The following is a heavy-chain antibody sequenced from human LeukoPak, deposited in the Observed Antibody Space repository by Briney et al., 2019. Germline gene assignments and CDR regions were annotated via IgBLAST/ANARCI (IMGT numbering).Heavy chain of an antibody. V-gene: IGHV4-4*07. J-gene: IGHJ4*02. Sequence: SETLSLTCTVSGGSISNSYWSWIRQPAGRGLEWIGRLHPTGTTSYNPSLKSRVTMSGDTSKNQFSLNVSSVTAADTAVYYCARVLVGAYYFDYWGQGTLVTVSS. D-gene: IGHD1-26*01. CDR3: ARVLVGAYYFDY. CDR1: GGSISNSY. CDR2: LHPTGTT.